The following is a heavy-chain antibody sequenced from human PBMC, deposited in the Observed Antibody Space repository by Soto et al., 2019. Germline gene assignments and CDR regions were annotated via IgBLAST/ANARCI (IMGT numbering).Heavy chain of an antibody. V-gene: IGHV3-15*07. CDR1: GLTFSDAW. Sequence: EVQLVESGGGLVKPGGSLRLSCEVSGLTFSDAWVSWVRQAPGKGLEWVGLIRSTGDGATTDYGAPVRGRFTISRDDSKNMIYLQMKSVKPEDTALYFCTHIIRWGDTVAVVPVTTYYYALGAWGQGTTVTVSS. J-gene: IGHJ6*02. CDR2: IRSTGDGATT. D-gene: IGHD2-15*01. CDR3: THIIRWGDTVAVVPVTTYYYALGA.